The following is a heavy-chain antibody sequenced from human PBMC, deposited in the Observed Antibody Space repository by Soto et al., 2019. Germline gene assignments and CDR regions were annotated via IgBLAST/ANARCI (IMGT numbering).Heavy chain of an antibody. Sequence: PSETLSLTCALSSCSISRCYRWSSDRQPSGKGLEWIGVIYHSGSTNYNPSHTCRVTITVDKSKNQFSRKLSSVTAADTALYSCARGGDCSSTSCYAWGADYYYYYMDVWGKGTTVTVSS. D-gene: IGHD2-2*01. J-gene: IGHJ6*03. CDR3: ARGGDCSSTSCYAWGADYYYYYMDV. CDR1: SCSISRCYR. CDR2: IYHSGST. V-gene: IGHV4-4*02.